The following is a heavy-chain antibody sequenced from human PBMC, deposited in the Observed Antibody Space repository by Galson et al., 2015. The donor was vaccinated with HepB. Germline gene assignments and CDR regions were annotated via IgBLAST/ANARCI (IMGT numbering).Heavy chain of an antibody. Sequence: QSGAEVKKPGESLKISCKGSGYSFTSYWIGWVRQMPGKGLEWMGIIYPGDSDTRYSPSFQGQVTISADKSISTAYLQWSSLKASDTAMYYCARPSGRGGYDLSLIDYWGQGTLVTVSS. J-gene: IGHJ4*02. CDR1: GYSFTSYW. CDR3: ARPSGRGGYDLSLIDY. CDR2: IYPGDSDT. V-gene: IGHV5-51*03. D-gene: IGHD5-12*01.